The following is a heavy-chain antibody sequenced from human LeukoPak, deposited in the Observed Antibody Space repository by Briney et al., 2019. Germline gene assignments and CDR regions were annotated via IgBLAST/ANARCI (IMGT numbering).Heavy chain of an antibody. CDR2: IYHSGSA. CDR3: AREGYYYDSTDY. J-gene: IGHJ4*02. D-gene: IGHD3-22*01. Sequence: SETLSLTCAVSGGSINGSEWWNWVRQPPGKGLEWIGEIYHSGSANYNPSLKSRVAISIDKSKNQFSLKLSSVTAADTAVYYCAREGYYYDSTDYWGQGTLVTVSS. CDR1: GGSINGSEW. V-gene: IGHV4-4*02.